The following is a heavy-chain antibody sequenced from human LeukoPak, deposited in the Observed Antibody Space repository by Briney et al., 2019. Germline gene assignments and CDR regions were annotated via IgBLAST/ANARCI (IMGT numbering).Heavy chain of an antibody. D-gene: IGHD1-26*01. V-gene: IGHV4-61*02. CDR2: IHRSGST. Sequence: SETLSLTCTVSGGSISSGSYYWSWIRQPAGKGLEWIGRIHRSGSTAYNPSVKSRVTISVDTSKNQFSLKLNSVTAADTAVYYCARGSRSAFDIWGQGTMVTVSS. CDR1: GGSISSGSYY. J-gene: IGHJ3*02. CDR3: ARGSRSAFDI.